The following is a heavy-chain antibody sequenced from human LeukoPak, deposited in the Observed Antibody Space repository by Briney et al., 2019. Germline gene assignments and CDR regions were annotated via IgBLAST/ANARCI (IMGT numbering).Heavy chain of an antibody. Sequence: GGSLRLSCAASGFTFSSYWMSWVRQAPGKGLEWVANIKQDGSEKYYVDSVKGRFTISRDNAKNSLYLQMNSLRAEDTAVCYCARDMYYDILTGYYYYYGMDVWGKGTTVTVSS. CDR2: IKQDGSEK. D-gene: IGHD3-9*01. V-gene: IGHV3-7*03. CDR1: GFTFSSYW. CDR3: ARDMYYDILTGYYYYYGMDV. J-gene: IGHJ6*04.